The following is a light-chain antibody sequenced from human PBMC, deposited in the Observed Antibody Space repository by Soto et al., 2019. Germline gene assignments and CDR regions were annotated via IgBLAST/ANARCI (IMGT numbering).Light chain of an antibody. V-gene: IGKV3-15*01. J-gene: IGKJ4*01. CDR1: QNVYNN. CDR2: DAS. CDR3: QPCRTWPLT. Sequence: EIVMTQSPATLSVSPGEGATLSCKASQNVYNNLAWYQQRPGQPPRLLIYDASTRATGISARFSGSGYGTEFTLTISSLQSEDFAVYFCQPCRTWPLTFGGGTKVEIK.